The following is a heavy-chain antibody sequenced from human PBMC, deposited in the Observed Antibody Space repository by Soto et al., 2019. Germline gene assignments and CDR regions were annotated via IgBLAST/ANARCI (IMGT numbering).Heavy chain of an antibody. D-gene: IGHD3-10*01. CDR3: ARHKMVRGVIITANWFDP. J-gene: IGHJ5*02. CDR1: GYSFTNYW. Sequence: RGESLKISCKGSGYSFTNYWIAWVRQMPGKGLEWMGITYPGDSDTRYSPSFQGQITISADKSISTAYLQWGSLKASDTAMYYCARHKMVRGVIITANWFDPWGQGTLVTVSS. CDR2: TYPGDSDT. V-gene: IGHV5-51*01.